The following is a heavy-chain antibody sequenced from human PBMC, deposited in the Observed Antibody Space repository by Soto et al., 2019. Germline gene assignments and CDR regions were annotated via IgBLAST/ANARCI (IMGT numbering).Heavy chain of an antibody. J-gene: IGHJ4*02. CDR3: ARRGPGTYFDD. CDR2: ISGSGDST. Sequence: EVQLLDSGGGLVQPGGSLRLSCAASGFTFSSYAMNWVRQAPGKGLEGVSVISGSGDSTYYADSVKGRFTISRDNCKNTLYLQMNSLRTEDTAVYYCARRGPGTYFDDWGQGTLVTVSS. CDR1: GFTFSSYA. V-gene: IGHV3-23*01. D-gene: IGHD6-13*01.